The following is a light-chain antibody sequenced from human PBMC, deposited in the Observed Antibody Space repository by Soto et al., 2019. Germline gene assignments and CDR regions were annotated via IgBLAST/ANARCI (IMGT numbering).Light chain of an antibody. J-gene: IGKJ2*01. CDR1: QSVSSGY. Sequence: EIVLTQSPGTLSLSPGERATLSCRASQSVSSGYLAWYQQKPGQAPSLLIYGASSRATGIPDRFSGSGSGTDFTLTISRLEPEDFAVYYCQQYGSSPYTFGQGTKLEIK. V-gene: IGKV3-20*01. CDR3: QQYGSSPYT. CDR2: GAS.